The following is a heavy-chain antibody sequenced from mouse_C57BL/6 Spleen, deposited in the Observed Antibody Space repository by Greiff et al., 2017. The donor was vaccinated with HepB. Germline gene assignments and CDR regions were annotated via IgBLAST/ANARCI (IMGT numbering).Heavy chain of an antibody. J-gene: IGHJ1*03. CDR1: GYTFTDYE. CDR3: TRRKGYYGIDWYFDV. CDR2: IDPETGGT. D-gene: IGHD1-1*01. V-gene: IGHV1-15*01. Sequence: VQLQESGAELVRPGASVTLSCKASGYTFTDYEMHWVKQTPVHGLEWIGAIDPETGGTAYNQKFKGKAILTADKSSSTAYMELRSLTSEDSAVYYCTRRKGYYGIDWYFDVWGTGTTVTVSS.